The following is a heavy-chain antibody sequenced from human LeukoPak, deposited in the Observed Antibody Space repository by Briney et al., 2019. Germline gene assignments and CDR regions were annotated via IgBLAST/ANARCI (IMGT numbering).Heavy chain of an antibody. J-gene: IGHJ5*02. D-gene: IGHD3-10*01. V-gene: IGHV3-23*01. CDR2: ISTNGDST. Sequence: GGSLRLSCTASGFTFSDYAMSWVRQAPGKGLEWVSTISTNGDSTYYADSVKGRFTISRDNSRNTLSLQMNSLRAEETAEYYCARARKSGGITMIRGVKDRGWFDPWGQGTLVTVSS. CDR3: ARARKSGGITMIRGVKDRGWFDP. CDR1: GFTFSDYA.